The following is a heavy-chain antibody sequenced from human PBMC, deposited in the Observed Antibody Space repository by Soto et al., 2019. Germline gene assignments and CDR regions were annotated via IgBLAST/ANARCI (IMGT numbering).Heavy chain of an antibody. CDR3: AKDPSNGWPYYFDY. J-gene: IGHJ4*02. V-gene: IGHV3-23*01. D-gene: IGHD6-19*01. CDR1: GFTFSSYA. CDR2: ISGSGGTT. Sequence: PGGSLRLSCAASGFTFSSYAMSWVRQAPGKGLEWVSTISGSGGTTYYADSVKGRFTISRDNSKNTLYLQMNSLRAEDTAVYYCAKDPSNGWPYYFDYWGQGTLVTVSS.